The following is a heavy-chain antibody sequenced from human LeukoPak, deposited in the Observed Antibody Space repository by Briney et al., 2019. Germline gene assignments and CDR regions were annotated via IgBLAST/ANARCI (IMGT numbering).Heavy chain of an antibody. CDR2: INHSRNT. CDR1: GGSFSGYY. V-gene: IGHV4-34*01. J-gene: IGHJ5*02. Sequence: SETLSLTCAVYGGSFSGYYWTWIRQPPGKGLEWVGEINHSRNTNYSPSLKSRATISVDTSKNQFSLTLSSVTAADTAVYYCARHPSGRMWLQQGGWFDPWGQGTLVTVSS. CDR3: ARHPSGRMWLQQGGWFDP. D-gene: IGHD5-24*01.